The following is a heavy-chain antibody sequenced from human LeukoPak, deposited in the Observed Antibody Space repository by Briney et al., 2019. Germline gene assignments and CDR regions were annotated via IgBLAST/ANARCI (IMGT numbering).Heavy chain of an antibody. Sequence: GESLKISCKGSGYSFSNYWIGWVRQMPRKGLEWMWIIYPGDSDTRYSPSFRGQVTISADKSISTAYLQWSSLKASDTAMYYCAREYTTSSSFDSWGQGTLVTVSS. CDR3: AREYTTSSSFDS. D-gene: IGHD6-6*01. CDR2: IYPGDSDT. CDR1: GYSFSNYW. V-gene: IGHV5-51*01. J-gene: IGHJ4*02.